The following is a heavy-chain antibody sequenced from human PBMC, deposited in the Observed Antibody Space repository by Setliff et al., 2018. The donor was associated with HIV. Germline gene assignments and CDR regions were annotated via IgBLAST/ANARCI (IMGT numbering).Heavy chain of an antibody. Sequence: GASVMVPCNASGYTFISYDITWVRQAPGQGLEWMGWNSAYNGNTNYAQKLQGGVTMTTDTSTSTAYMELSSLRSDDTAMYYCATDPGYSSTWYSESFQHWGQGTVVTVSS. D-gene: IGHD6-13*01. CDR1: GYTFISYD. CDR2: NSAYNGNT. CDR3: ATDPGYSSTWYSESFQH. J-gene: IGHJ1*01. V-gene: IGHV1-18*01.